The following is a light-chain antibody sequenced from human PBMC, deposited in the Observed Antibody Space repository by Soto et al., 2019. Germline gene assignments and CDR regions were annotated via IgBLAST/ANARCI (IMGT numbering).Light chain of an antibody. Sequence: NFMLTQPHSVSESPGKTVTISCTRSSGSIASNYVQWYQQRPGSSPTTVIYEDNQRPSEVPDRFSGSTDSSSNSASLTISGLKTEDEADYYCQSYDSTNQVFGGGTKLTVL. J-gene: IGLJ2*01. CDR2: EDN. CDR1: SGSIASNY. CDR3: QSYDSTNQV. V-gene: IGLV6-57*01.